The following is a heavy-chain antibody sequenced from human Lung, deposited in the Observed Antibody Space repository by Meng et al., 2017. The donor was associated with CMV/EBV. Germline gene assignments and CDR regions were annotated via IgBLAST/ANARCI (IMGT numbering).Heavy chain of an antibody. V-gene: IGHV3-21*01. CDR2: ISSSSSEI. CDR3: ARSRSFDD. Sequence: GEXXKISCVASGFTFSSSSMNWVRQAPGKGLEWVSGISSSSSEIHYADSVKGRFTISRDNAKNSLYLQMNSLRAEDTAVYYCARSRSFDDWGQGTMVTVSS. CDR1: GFTFSSSS. J-gene: IGHJ4*02.